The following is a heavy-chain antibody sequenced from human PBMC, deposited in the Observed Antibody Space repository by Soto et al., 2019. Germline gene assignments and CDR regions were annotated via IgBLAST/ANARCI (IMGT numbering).Heavy chain of an antibody. CDR1: GGSISSYY. CDR3: ARAIRRYYDSSGYYFLEPWFDP. CDR2: IYYSGST. Sequence: SETLSLTCTVSGGSISSYYWSWIRQPPGKGLEWIGYIYYSGSTNYNPSLKSRVTISVDTSKNQFSLKLSSVTAADTAVYYCARAIRRYYDSSGYYFLEPWFDPWGQGTLVTVSS. J-gene: IGHJ5*02. V-gene: IGHV4-59*01. D-gene: IGHD3-22*01.